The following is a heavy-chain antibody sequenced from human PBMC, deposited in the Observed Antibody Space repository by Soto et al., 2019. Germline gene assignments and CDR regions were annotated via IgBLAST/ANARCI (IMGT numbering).Heavy chain of an antibody. V-gene: IGHV3-53*01. Sequence: GGSLRLSCAASGFTVSSNYMSWVRQAPGKGLEWVSVIYSGGSTYYADSVKGRFTISRDNSKNTLYLQMNSLRAEDTAVYYCARTSYSSSWYVYWGQGTLVTVSS. CDR1: GFTVSSNY. CDR3: ARTSYSSSWYVY. J-gene: IGHJ4*02. D-gene: IGHD6-13*01. CDR2: IYSGGST.